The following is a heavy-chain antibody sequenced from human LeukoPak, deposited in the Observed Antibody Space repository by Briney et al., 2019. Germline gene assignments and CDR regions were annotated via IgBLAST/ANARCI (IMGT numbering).Heavy chain of an antibody. J-gene: IGHJ4*02. Sequence: SETLSLTCTVSGGSISSYYWSWIRQPPGKGLEWIGYIYYSGSTNYNPSLKSRVTISVDTSKNQFSLKLSSATAADTAVYYCARGYSSSWIDYWGQGTLVTVSS. CDR1: GGSISSYY. CDR3: ARGYSSSWIDY. V-gene: IGHV4-59*08. CDR2: IYYSGST. D-gene: IGHD6-13*01.